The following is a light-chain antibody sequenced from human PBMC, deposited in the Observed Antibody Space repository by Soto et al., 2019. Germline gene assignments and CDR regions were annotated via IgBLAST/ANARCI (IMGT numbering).Light chain of an antibody. CDR3: QRHGSALEPWT. Sequence: EIVMTQSPATLSVYPGERATVSCRASQSVSCNLACYQQKPVQAPRLLIYGAAGRGSGIPDRFSGSGSGTDFALTISRRELEDYAVEDYQRHGSALEPWTFGQGTMVDI. J-gene: IGKJ1*01. CDR1: QSVSCN. V-gene: IGKV3-20*01. CDR2: GAA.